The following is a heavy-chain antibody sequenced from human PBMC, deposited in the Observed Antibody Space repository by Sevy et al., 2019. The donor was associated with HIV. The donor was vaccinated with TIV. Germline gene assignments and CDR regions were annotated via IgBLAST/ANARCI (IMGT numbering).Heavy chain of an antibody. Sequence: ASVKVSCKTPGYTFTTHDINWVRQATGQGLEWMGWMNPNSGNTGYAQRFQGRVTMTRNTSISTAYMELSSLRSEDTAVYYCARFVTLFWGAKGMDVWGQGTTITVSS. CDR3: ARFVTLFWGAKGMDV. V-gene: IGHV1-8*01. J-gene: IGHJ6*02. CDR2: MNPNSGNT. D-gene: IGHD3-10*01. CDR1: GYTFTTHD.